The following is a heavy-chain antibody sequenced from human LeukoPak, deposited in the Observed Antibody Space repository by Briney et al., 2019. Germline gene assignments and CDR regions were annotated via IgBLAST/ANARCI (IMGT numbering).Heavy chain of an antibody. CDR1: GGTFSSYA. J-gene: IGHJ4*02. D-gene: IGHD2-15*01. V-gene: IGHV1-69*13. Sequence: SVKVSCKASGGTFSSYAISWVRQAPGQGLEWMGGIIPIFGTANYAQKFQGRVTITADESTSTAYMELSSLRSEDTAVYYCARDGQGLCSGGSCYSDYWGQGTLVTVSS. CDR3: ARDGQGLCSGGSCYSDY. CDR2: IIPIFGTA.